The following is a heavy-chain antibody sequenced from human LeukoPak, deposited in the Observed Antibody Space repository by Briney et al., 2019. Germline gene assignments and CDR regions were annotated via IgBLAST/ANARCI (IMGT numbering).Heavy chain of an antibody. Sequence: SETLSLTCTVSGASISSRDYYWTWIRQHPEKGLEWIGYIYYNGATYYNPSLKSRVTLSLDTSKNQFSLRMNSVTAADTAVYYCAKKSSSHYYSAWWGQGALVTVSS. CDR2: IYYNGAT. CDR1: GASISSRDYY. J-gene: IGHJ4*02. D-gene: IGHD2-21*02. V-gene: IGHV4-31*03. CDR3: AKKSSSHYYSAW.